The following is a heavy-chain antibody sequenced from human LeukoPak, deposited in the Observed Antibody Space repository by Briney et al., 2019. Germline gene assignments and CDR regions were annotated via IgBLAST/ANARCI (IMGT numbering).Heavy chain of an antibody. Sequence: SGGSLRLSCAASGFTFSSYAMSWVRQAPGKGLEWVSSISSSSSYIYYADSVKGRFTISRDNAKNSLYLQMNSLRAEDTAVYYCARDTHSSPIVVVPAAIGHYGMDVWGQGTTVTVSS. CDR3: ARDTHSSPIVVVPAAIGHYGMDV. J-gene: IGHJ6*02. CDR2: ISSSSSYI. CDR1: GFTFSSYA. V-gene: IGHV3-21*01. D-gene: IGHD2-2*02.